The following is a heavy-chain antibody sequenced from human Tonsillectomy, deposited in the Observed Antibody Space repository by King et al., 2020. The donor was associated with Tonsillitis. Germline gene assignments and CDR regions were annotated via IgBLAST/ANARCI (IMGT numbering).Heavy chain of an antibody. D-gene: IGHD6-6*01. J-gene: IGHJ6*02. CDR2: ISYDGSNK. V-gene: IGHV3-30*18. CDR3: AKESGCSSSFSIVTHYYYYYGMDV. CDR1: GFTFSSYG. Sequence: VQLVESGGGVVQPGRSLRLSCAASGFTFSSYGMHWVRQAPGKGLEWVAVISYDGSNKYYADSVKGRFTISRDNSKNTLYLQMNSLRAEDTAVYYCAKESGCSSSFSIVTHYYYYYGMDVWGQGTTVTVSS.